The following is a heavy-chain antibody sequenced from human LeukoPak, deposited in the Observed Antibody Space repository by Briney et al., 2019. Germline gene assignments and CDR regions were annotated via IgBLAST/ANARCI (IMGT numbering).Heavy chain of an antibody. CDR3: AKDVYHYDRTGYVLDY. CDR1: GFTFSSYA. CDR2: ISYDGSNE. V-gene: IGHV3-30-3*01. D-gene: IGHD3-22*01. J-gene: IGHJ4*02. Sequence: GGSLRLSCAASGFTFSSYAMHWVRQAPGKGLEWVAVISYDGSNEYYADSVKGRFTISRDNSKNTLYLQMDSLRAEDTAVYYCAKDVYHYDRTGYVLDYWGQGTLVTVSS.